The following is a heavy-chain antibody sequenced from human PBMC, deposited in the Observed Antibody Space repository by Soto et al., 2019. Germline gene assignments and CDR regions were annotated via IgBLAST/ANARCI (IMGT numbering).Heavy chain of an antibody. CDR3: TRATFGVGMDL. CDR1: GFTYNSYD. V-gene: IGHV3-13*01. CDR2: MGGAGAR. Sequence: EVQLVESGGGLVQPGGSLRLSCAAFGFTYNSYDMIWVRQVTGKGLEWIASMGGAGAREYSGSVKGRFIISSDNAKNSLYLQMDSLRVADTGVYYCTRATFGVGMDLWGHGTPVTVSS. D-gene: IGHD3-10*01. J-gene: IGHJ6*02.